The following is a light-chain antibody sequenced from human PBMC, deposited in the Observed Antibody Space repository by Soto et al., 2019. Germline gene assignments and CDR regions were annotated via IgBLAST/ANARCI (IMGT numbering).Light chain of an antibody. V-gene: IGKV1-33*01. J-gene: IGKJ1*01. Sequence: DIQMTQSPSSLSASVGDRVTITCQASQDISNYLNWYQQKPGKAPKLLIYDASNLETGVPSRFSGRGSGTDSTFTISSLQPEDIATYYCQQYDNLPSTFGQGTKVEIK. CDR3: QQYDNLPST. CDR2: DAS. CDR1: QDISNY.